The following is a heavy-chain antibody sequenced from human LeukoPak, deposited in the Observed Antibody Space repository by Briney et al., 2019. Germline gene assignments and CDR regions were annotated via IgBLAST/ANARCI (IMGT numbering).Heavy chain of an antibody. J-gene: IGHJ4*02. CDR3: ATEKSSIWSGDF. Sequence: GSLRLSCAASGCTFSSYAMSWVRQAPGKGLEWVSVISGSGGSTYYADSVKGRFTISRDNSKNTLYLQMNSLRAEDTAVYYCATEKSSIWSGDFWGRGTLVTVSS. CDR2: ISGSGGST. V-gene: IGHV3-23*01. D-gene: IGHD6-13*01. CDR1: GCTFSSYA.